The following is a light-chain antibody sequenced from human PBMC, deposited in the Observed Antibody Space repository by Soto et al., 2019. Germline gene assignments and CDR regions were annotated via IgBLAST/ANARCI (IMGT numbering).Light chain of an antibody. Sequence: DIQMTQSPSSLSASVGDRVTITCRASQGISNHLAWYQQKPGKVPKLLIYAASTLQSGHPSRLSGSGSVTDFTLTISSQQPDDFAPYCCQYYNNHSEALGQGTKVDIK. CDR2: AAS. CDR3: QYYNNHSEA. CDR1: QGISNH. J-gene: IGKJ1*01. V-gene: IGKV1-27*01.